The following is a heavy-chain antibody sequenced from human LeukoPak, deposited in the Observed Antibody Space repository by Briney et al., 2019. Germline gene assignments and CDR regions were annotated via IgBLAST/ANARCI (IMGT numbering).Heavy chain of an antibody. CDR3: ARALWFGELSTQDNWFDP. CDR2: INAGNGNT. J-gene: IGHJ5*02. V-gene: IGHV1-3*01. Sequence: ASVKVSCKASGYTFTSYAMHWVRQAPGQRLEWMGWINAGNGNTKYSQKFQGRVTITRDTSASTAYMELSSLRSEDTAVYYCARALWFGELSTQDNWFDPWGQGTLVTVSS. D-gene: IGHD3-10*01. CDR1: GYTFTSYA.